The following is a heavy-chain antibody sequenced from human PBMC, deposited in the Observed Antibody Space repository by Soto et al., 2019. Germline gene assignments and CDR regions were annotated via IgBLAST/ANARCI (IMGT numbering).Heavy chain of an antibody. CDR1: GFTFGSYA. D-gene: IGHD3-22*01. CDR2: ISGSGGST. J-gene: IGHJ4*02. V-gene: IGHV3-23*01. CDR3: AKDQMEGSSGYYY. Sequence: GALRLSCAASGFTFGSYAMSWVRQAPGKGLEWVSAISGSGGSTYYADSVKGRFTISRDNSKNTLYLQMNSLRAEDTAVYYCAKDQMEGSSGYYYWGQGTLVTVSS.